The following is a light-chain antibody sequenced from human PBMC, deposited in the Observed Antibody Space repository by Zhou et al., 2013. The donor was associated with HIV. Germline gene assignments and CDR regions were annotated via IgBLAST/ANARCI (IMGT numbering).Light chain of an antibody. CDR1: QSVSSSY. CDR3: QQYGSSPGYT. J-gene: IGKJ2*01. CDR2: GAS. V-gene: IGKV3-20*01. Sequence: EIVLTQSPGTLSLSPGERATLSCRASQSVSSSYLAWYQQKPGQAPRLLIYGASSRATGIPDRFSGSGSGTDFTLTISRLEPEDFAVYYCQQYGSSPGYTFGQGTKARRSN.